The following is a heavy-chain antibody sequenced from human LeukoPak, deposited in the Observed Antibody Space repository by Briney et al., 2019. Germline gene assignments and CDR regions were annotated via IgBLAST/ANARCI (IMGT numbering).Heavy chain of an antibody. CDR2: ISRSGSTI. D-gene: IGHD1-26*01. V-gene: IGHV3-48*01. Sequence: GGSLRLSCAASGFTFSTYSMIWVRQAPGKGLEWVSYISRSGSTIYYADSVKGRFTISRDNAKNSLYLQMNSLRAEDTAVYYCARVGIVGATQEAYYFDYWGQGTLSPSPQ. CDR1: GFTFSTYS. J-gene: IGHJ4*02. CDR3: ARVGIVGATQEAYYFDY.